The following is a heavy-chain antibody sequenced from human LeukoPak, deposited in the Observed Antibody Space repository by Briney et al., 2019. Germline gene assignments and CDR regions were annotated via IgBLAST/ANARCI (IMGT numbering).Heavy chain of an antibody. J-gene: IGHJ5*02. CDR1: GFTFSSYG. Sequence: GGSLRLSCAASGFTFSSYGIHWVRQAPGKGLECVAAISSDGGVKHYGDSVKGRFIISRDNSKNSVYLQMNSLGAEDTAVYYCTRSFWLTSERRFDPRGQGTLVTVSS. V-gene: IGHV3-30*01. CDR2: ISSDGGVK. CDR3: TRSFWLTSERRFDP. D-gene: IGHD3-3*01.